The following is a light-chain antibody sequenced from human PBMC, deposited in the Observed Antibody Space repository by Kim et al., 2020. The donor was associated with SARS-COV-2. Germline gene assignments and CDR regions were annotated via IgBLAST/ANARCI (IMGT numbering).Light chain of an antibody. J-gene: IGLJ2*01. CDR2: YDS. Sequence: PGKTARVSCGGNSIGSKSVHWYQQKSGQAPLLVISYDSDRPSGIPERFSGSNSGNTATLTISRVEAGDDADYYCQVWDSSSDHRVVFGGGTQLTVL. V-gene: IGLV3-21*04. CDR1: SIGSKS. CDR3: QVWDSSSDHRVV.